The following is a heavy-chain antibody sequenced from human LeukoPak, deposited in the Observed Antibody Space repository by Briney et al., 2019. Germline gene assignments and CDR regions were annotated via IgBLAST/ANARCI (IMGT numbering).Heavy chain of an antibody. V-gene: IGHV3-23*01. Sequence: GGSLRLSCAASGFTFSSYAMSWVRQAPGKGLEWVSAISGSGGSTYYADSVKGRFTISRDNSKNTLYLQMNSLRAEDTAVYYCAKDSFLRFLEWLQINWFDPWGQGTLVTVSS. CDR3: AKDSFLRFLEWLQINWFDP. D-gene: IGHD3-3*01. J-gene: IGHJ5*02. CDR1: GFTFSSYA. CDR2: ISGSGGST.